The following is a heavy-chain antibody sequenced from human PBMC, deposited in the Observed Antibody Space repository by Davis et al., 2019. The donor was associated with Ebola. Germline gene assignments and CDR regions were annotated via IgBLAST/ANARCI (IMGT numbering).Heavy chain of an antibody. CDR1: GDTFVSFA. V-gene: IGHV1-69*13. CDR2: IIPIFGTA. CDR3: AREGPANYGDYPFFYYYYYMDV. J-gene: IGHJ6*03. Sequence: SVKVSCKASGDTFVSFAVGWVRQAPGQGLEWMGGIIPIFGTANYAQKFQGRVTITADESTSTAYMELSSLRSEDTAVYYCAREGPANYGDYPFFYYYYYMDVWGKGTTVTVSS. D-gene: IGHD4-17*01.